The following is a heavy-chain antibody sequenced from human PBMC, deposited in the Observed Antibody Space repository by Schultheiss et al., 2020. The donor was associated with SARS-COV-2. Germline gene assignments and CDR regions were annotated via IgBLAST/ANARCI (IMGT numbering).Heavy chain of an antibody. CDR3: ARDDLGYCSSTSCFYDAFDI. J-gene: IGHJ3*02. D-gene: IGHD2-2*01. CDR2: INHSGST. CDR1: GYSISSGYY. V-gene: IGHV4-38-2*02. Sequence: SETLSLTCAVSGYSISSGYYWGWIRQPPGKGLEWIGEINHSGSTNYNPSLKSRITMSVDTSKNQFSLKLSSVTAADTAVYYCARDDLGYCSSTSCFYDAFDIWGQGTMVTVSS.